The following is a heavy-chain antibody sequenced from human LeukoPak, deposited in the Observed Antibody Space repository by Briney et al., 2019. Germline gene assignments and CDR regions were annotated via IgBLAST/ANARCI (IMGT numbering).Heavy chain of an antibody. V-gene: IGHV1-18*01. CDR1: GYTFTIYG. CDR3: ARTVNWNYAYYHYMDV. D-gene: IGHD1-20*01. Sequence: ASVTVSFKASGYTFTIYGISRVRQAPGQGLEWMGWISAYNGNTNYAQKLQGRVTMTTDTSTSTAYMELRSLRSDDTAVYYCARTVNWNYAYYHYMDVWGKGTTVTVSS. J-gene: IGHJ6*03. CDR2: ISAYNGNT.